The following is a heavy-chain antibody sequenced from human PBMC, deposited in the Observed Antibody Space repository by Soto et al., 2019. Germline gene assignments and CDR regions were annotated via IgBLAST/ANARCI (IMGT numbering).Heavy chain of an antibody. D-gene: IGHD2-2*01. V-gene: IGHV3-48*03. CDR1: GFTLSSYK. Sequence: EVQLVESGGGLVQPGGSLRLSCAASGFTLSSYKMNWVRQAPGKGLEWVSYSSSSGSTIYYADSVKGRFTISRDNAKNSLYLQMNSLRAEDTAVYYCAILFTGYCSSTSCYLASHYYYYGMDVWGQGTTVTVSS. J-gene: IGHJ6*02. CDR2: SSSSGSTI. CDR3: AILFTGYCSSTSCYLASHYYYYGMDV.